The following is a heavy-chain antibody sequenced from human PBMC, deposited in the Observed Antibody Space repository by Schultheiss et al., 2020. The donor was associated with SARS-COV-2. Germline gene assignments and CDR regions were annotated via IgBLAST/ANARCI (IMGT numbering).Heavy chain of an antibody. CDR2: IWYDGSNK. V-gene: IGHV3-33*01. CDR1: GFTFSSYG. J-gene: IGHJ4*02. D-gene: IGHD3-10*01. Sequence: GESLKISCAASGFTFSSYGMHWVRQAPGKGLEWVAVIWYDGSNKYYADSVKGRFTISRDNSKNTLYLQMNSLRADDTAVYYCARWADYYGSGSYYSDYFDYWGQGTLVTVSS. CDR3: ARWADYYGSGSYYSDYFDY.